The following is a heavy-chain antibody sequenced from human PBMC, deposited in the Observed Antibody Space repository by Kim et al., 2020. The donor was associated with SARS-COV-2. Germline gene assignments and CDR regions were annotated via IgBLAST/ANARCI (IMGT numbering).Heavy chain of an antibody. CDR2: ISGYNGDT. Sequence: ASVKVSCKVSGYSFTSYGISWVRQAPGQGLEWMGWISGYNGDTNYAQKLQGRVTMTTDTSTRTAYMELKSLRSDDTAVYYCARAGSFPSSFDPWGQGNLVTVSS. V-gene: IGHV1-18*01. CDR1: GYSFTSYG. J-gene: IGHJ5*02. D-gene: IGHD3-10*01. CDR3: ARAGSFPSSFDP.